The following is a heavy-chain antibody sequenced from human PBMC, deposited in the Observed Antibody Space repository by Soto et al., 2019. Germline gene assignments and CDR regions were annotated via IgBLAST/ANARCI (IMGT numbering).Heavy chain of an antibody. V-gene: IGHV1-69*13. Sequence: SVKVSCKASGGTFSSYAISWVRQAPGQGLEWMGGIIPIFGTANYAQKFQGRVTITADESTSTAYMELSSLRSEDTAVYYCASRVWFGELYFDYWGQGTLVTVSS. D-gene: IGHD3-10*01. CDR3: ASRVWFGELYFDY. J-gene: IGHJ4*02. CDR2: IIPIFGTA. CDR1: GGTFSSYA.